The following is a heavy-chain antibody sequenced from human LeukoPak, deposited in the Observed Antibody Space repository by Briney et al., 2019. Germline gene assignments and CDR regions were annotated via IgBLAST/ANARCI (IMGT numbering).Heavy chain of an antibody. Sequence: ASVKVSFKASGYTFTVYYMHWVRQAPGQGLEWMGWINPNSGGTNYAQKFQGRVTMTRDTSISTACMELSRLRYDDTAVYYCARAWFGELNFDYWGQGTLVTVSS. CDR2: INPNSGGT. CDR1: GYTFTVYY. D-gene: IGHD3-10*01. J-gene: IGHJ4*02. V-gene: IGHV1-2*02. CDR3: ARAWFGELNFDY.